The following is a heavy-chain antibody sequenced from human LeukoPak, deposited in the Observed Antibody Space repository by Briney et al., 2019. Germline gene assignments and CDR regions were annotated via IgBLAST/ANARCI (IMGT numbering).Heavy chain of an antibody. J-gene: IGHJ6*03. CDR3: ARAQWRTYSYYYMDV. Sequence: PGGSLRLSCAASGFTVSFNYMSLVRLAPGKGLEWISVIYSGGSTYYADSVKGRFTISRDDSKNTLYLQMNSLRAEDTAIYYCARAQWRTYSYYYMDVWGKGTTVTVSS. CDR2: IYSGGST. V-gene: IGHV3-53*01. CDR1: GFTVSFNY. D-gene: IGHD6-19*01.